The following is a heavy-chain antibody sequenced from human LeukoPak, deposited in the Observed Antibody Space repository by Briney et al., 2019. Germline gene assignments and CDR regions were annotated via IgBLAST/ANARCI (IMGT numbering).Heavy chain of an antibody. Sequence: ASETLSLTCTVSGGSISSYYWSWIGQPPGKGLEWIGYIYSSGSTNYNPSLKSRVTISVDTSKNQFSLKLSSVTAADTAVYYCARHHRADGGNSDAFDIWGQGTMVTVSS. D-gene: IGHD4-23*01. CDR3: ARHHRADGGNSDAFDI. V-gene: IGHV4-59*08. CDR2: IYSSGST. J-gene: IGHJ3*02. CDR1: GGSISSYY.